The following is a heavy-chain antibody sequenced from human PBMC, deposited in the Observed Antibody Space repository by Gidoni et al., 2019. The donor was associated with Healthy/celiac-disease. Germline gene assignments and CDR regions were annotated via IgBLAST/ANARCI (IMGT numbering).Heavy chain of an antibody. J-gene: IGHJ3*02. CDR1: GFSLSTSGVG. D-gene: IGHD4-17*01. Sequence: QITLKESGPTLVKPTQTLTLTCTFSGFSLSTSGVGVGWIRQPPGKALEWLALIYWDDDKRYSPSLKSRLTITKDTSKKQVVLTRTNMDPVDTATYYCAHRRDDYGDWYAFDIWGQGTMVTVSS. V-gene: IGHV2-5*02. CDR2: IYWDDDK. CDR3: AHRRDDYGDWYAFDI.